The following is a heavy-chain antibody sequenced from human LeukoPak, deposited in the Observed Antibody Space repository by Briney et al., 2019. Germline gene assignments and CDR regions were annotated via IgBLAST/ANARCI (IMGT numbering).Heavy chain of an antibody. CDR3: AKWGSDSLPSKH. CDR2: ISGSGDTI. V-gene: IGHV3-48*04. Sequence: PGGSLRLSCAASGFTFSTYAMNWVRQAPGKGLEWISYISGSGDTIYYADSVRGRFTISRDNAKNTLYLQMNSLRAEDTAVYYCAKWGSDSLPSKHWGQGTLVTVSS. CDR1: GFTFSTYA. J-gene: IGHJ1*01. D-gene: IGHD7-27*01.